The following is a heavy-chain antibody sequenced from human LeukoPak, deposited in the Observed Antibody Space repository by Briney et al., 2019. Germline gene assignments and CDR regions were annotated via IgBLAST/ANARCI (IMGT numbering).Heavy chain of an antibody. CDR3: ARDGPSSGPGGPFDY. D-gene: IGHD6-19*01. CDR2: IYHSGST. CDR1: GYSISSGYY. J-gene: IGHJ4*02. Sequence: MASETLSLTCTVSGYSISSGYYWGWIRQPPGKGLEWIGSIYHSGSTYYNPPLKSRVTISVDTSKNQFSLKLSSVTAADTAVYYCARDGPSSGPGGPFDYWGQGTLVTVSS. V-gene: IGHV4-38-2*02.